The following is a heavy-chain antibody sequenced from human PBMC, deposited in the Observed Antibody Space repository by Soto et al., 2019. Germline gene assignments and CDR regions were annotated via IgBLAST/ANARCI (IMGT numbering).Heavy chain of an antibody. J-gene: IGHJ6*03. CDR2: ISAYNGNT. D-gene: IGHD2-2*01. Sequence: ASVKVSCKASGYTFTSYGISWVRQAPGQGLEWMGWISAYNGNTNYAQKLQGRVTMTTDTSTSTAYMELRSLRSDDTAVYYCARDGIVVVPAAMRQNYYYYYMDVWGKGTTVTVSS. V-gene: IGHV1-18*01. CDR3: ARDGIVVVPAAMRQNYYYYYMDV. CDR1: GYTFTSYG.